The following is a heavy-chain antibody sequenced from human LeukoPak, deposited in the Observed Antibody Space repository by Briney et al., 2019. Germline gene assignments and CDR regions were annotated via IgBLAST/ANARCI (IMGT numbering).Heavy chain of an antibody. V-gene: IGHV4-39*07. D-gene: IGHD1-26*01. CDR3: AISTGSSDFVY. CDR2: FYYPGST. J-gene: IGHJ4*02. Sequence: SETLSLTRTVAGGSISSSSYYWGWVRRPPGRGLEWIGSFYYPGSTYYNPSLKSRLSISVDTSNNQFSLKLNSVTAADTAVYYCAISTGSSDFVYWGQGTLVTVSS. CDR1: GGSISSSSYY.